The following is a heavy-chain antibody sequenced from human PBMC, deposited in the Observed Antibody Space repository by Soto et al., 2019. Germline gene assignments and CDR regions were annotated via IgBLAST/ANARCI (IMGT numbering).Heavy chain of an antibody. D-gene: IGHD4-17*01. V-gene: IGHV4-59*12. CDR1: VGSISSYY. CDR3: ASGLVTTLHY. CDR2: IYHSGST. J-gene: IGHJ4*02. Sequence: SETLSLTCTVSVGSISSYYWSWIRQPPGKGLEWIGYIYHSGSTYYNPSLKSRVTISVDRSKNQFSLKLSSVTAADTAVYYCASGLVTTLHYWGQGTLVTVPQ.